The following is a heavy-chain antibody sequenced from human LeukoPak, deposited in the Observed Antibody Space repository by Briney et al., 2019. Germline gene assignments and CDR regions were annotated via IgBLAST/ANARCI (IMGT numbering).Heavy chain of an antibody. CDR2: IKQDGSEK. D-gene: IGHD1-14*01. CDR3: ARVSLYRRFDY. J-gene: IGHJ4*02. CDR1: GFTFGSYW. V-gene: IGHV3-7*01. Sequence: GGSLRLSCAASGFTFGSYWMSWVRQAPGKGLEWVANIKQDGSEKYYVDSVKGRFTISRDNAKNSLYLQMNSLRAEDTAVYYCARVSLYRRFDYWGQGTLVTVSS.